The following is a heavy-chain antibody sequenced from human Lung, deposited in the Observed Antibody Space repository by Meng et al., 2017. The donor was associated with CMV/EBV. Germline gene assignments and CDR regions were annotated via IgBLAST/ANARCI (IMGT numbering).Heavy chain of an antibody. CDR2: ISYEGSNK. CDR3: ARDGRYLHIRTFGGGLDV. CDR1: GFTFSAHA. Sequence: GESLKISCAASGFTFSAHAVHWVRQAPGKGLEWVASISYEGSNKYYSDSVKGRFTISRDNSENMLYVQMNSLRAEDTAVYYCARDGRYLHIRTFGGGLDVWGQGXTVTVSS. D-gene: IGHD3-16*01. V-gene: IGHV3-30*04. J-gene: IGHJ6*02.